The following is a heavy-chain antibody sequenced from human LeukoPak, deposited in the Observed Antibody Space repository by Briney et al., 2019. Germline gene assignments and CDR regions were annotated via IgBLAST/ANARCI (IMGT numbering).Heavy chain of an antibody. D-gene: IGHD5-18*01. J-gene: IGHJ4*02. V-gene: IGHV3-48*01. CDR3: ASSRRRGYSYGADY. CDR1: GFTFSSYS. Sequence: GGSLRLSCAASGFTFSSYSMNWVRQAPGKGLEWVSYISSSSSTIYYADSVKGRFTVSRDNAKNSLYLQMNSLRAEDTAVYYCASSRRRGYSYGADYWGQGTLVTVSS. CDR2: ISSSSSTI.